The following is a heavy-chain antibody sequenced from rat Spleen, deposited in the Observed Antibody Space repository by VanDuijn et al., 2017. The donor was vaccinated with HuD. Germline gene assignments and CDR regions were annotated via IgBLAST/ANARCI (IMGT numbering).Heavy chain of an antibody. CDR1: GFTFSDYA. Sequence: EVQLVESGGGLVQPGRSLKFSCAASGFTFSDYAMAWVRQAPKKGLEWVATIIYDGSSTYYRDSVKGRFTISRDNAKNTLYLQMNSLRSEDTATYYCTRGHGYNYDWFAYWGQGTLVTVSS. D-gene: IGHD1-9*01. CDR3: TRGHGYNYDWFAY. CDR2: IIYDGSST. J-gene: IGHJ3*01. V-gene: IGHV5-17*01.